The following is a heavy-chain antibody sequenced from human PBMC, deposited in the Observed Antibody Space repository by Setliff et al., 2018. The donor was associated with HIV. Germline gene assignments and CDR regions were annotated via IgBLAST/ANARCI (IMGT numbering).Heavy chain of an antibody. V-gene: IGHV1-18*01. J-gene: IGHJ3*01. CDR3: ARGGEERNMITGALDV. Sequence: ASVKVSCKASGYTFTSYGISWVRQAPGQGLEWMGWISAYNGNSDFAQKFKGRISLTTDTSIRTAYMELRGLKSDDTAVYFCARGGEERNMITGALDVWGQGSLVTVSS. CDR2: ISAYNGNS. D-gene: IGHD3-16*01. CDR1: GYTFTSYG.